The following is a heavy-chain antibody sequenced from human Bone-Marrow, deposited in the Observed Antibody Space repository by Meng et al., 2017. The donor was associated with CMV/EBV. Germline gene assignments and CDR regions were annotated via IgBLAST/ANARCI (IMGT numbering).Heavy chain of an antibody. D-gene: IGHD4-17*01. Sequence: QVQWVASGAEVKKPGASVKVSCKASAYTFTGYYMHWVRQAPGQGLEWMGWINPNSGGTNYAQKFQGRVTMTRDTSISTAYMELSRLRSDDTAVYYCARDLDYGDYASDYWGQGTLVTVFS. CDR2: INPNSGGT. V-gene: IGHV1-2*02. CDR3: ARDLDYGDYASDY. J-gene: IGHJ4*02. CDR1: AYTFTGYY.